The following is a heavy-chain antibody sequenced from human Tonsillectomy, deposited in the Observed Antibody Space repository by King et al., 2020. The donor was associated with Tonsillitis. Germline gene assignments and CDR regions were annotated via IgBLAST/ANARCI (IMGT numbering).Heavy chain of an antibody. V-gene: IGHV4-30-4*01. D-gene: IGHD1-26*01. CDR1: GGSISSGGYY. J-gene: IGHJ2*01. Sequence: VQLQESGPGLVKPSQTLSLTCTVSGGSISSGGYYWSWVRQTPGKVLEWIGYIYPSGTLYSNPSIKSRVSISVDTSKNQFSLKLSSVTAADTAVYYCARVVETYWYFDLWGRGTLVTVSS. CDR3: ARVVETYWYFDL. CDR2: IYPSGTL.